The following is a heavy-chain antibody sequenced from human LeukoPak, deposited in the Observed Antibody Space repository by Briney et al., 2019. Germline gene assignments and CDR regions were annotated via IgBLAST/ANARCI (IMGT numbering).Heavy chain of an antibody. CDR3: ARQADVPSSIGYFDL. D-gene: IGHD2/OR15-2a*01. Sequence: SETLSLTCAVSDYSITNAYYWGWIRRPPGKGLECIGSISHGGSTHYNASLKSRVTISLEASKNQFSLRLSSVTSAETAVYYCARQADVPSSIGYFDLWGQGVPVTVSS. V-gene: IGHV4-38-2*01. CDR1: DYSITNAYY. J-gene: IGHJ4*02. CDR2: ISHGGST.